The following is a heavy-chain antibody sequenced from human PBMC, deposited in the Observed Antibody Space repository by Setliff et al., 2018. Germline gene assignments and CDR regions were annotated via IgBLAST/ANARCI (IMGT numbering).Heavy chain of an antibody. D-gene: IGHD2-15*01. CDR3: VRPGGTTVVARHFDY. CDR2: ISSSGST. Sequence: PSETLSLTCTVSGDSISTNSYYWGWIRQPPGKGLEWIGSISSSGSTYYNPPLKRQVTISVDTSRNQFSLELRSVTVADTATYYCVRPGGTTVVARHFDYWGSGILVTVSS. V-gene: IGHV4-39*01. J-gene: IGHJ4*01. CDR1: GDSISTNSYY.